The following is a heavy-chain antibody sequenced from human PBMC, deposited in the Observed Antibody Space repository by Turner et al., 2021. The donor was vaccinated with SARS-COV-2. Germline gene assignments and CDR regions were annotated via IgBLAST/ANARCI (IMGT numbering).Heavy chain of an antibody. V-gene: IGHV3-7*03. CDR2: IKQDGSEK. CDR3: ARLHTSSWYFDY. J-gene: IGHJ4*02. Sequence: EVQLVESGGGLVQPGGSLRLSCAASGVTFSSYWMSWVRQAPGKGLEWVANIKQDGSEKYYVDSVKGRFTISRDNAKNSLYLQMNSLRAEDTAVYYCARLHTSSWYFDYWGQGTLVTVSS. CDR1: GVTFSSYW. D-gene: IGHD6-13*01.